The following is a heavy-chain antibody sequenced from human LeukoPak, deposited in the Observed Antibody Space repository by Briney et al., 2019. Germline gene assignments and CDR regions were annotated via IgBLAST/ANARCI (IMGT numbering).Heavy chain of an antibody. J-gene: IGHJ3*02. D-gene: IGHD2-21*01. CDR2: INSDGSST. V-gene: IGHV3-74*01. CDR1: GFTFSSFW. CDR3: ASDCGGDCFDAFDI. Sequence: GGSLRLSCTASGFTFSSFWMSWVRQAPGKGLVWVSRINSDGSSTSYADSVKGRFTISRDNAKNTLYLQMNSLRAEDTAVYYCASDCGGDCFDAFDIWGQGTMVTVSS.